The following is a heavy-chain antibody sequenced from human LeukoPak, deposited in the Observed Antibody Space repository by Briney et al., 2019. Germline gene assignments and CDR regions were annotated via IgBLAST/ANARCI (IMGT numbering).Heavy chain of an antibody. CDR2: IYYSGST. V-gene: IGHV4-59*08. D-gene: IGHD1-26*01. CDR3: ARPEGALKGGTHYFDY. J-gene: IGHJ4*02. CDR1: GGSISSYY. Sequence: PSETLSLTCTVSGGSISSYYWSWIRQPPGKGLEWIGYIYYSGSTNYNPSLKSRVTISVDTSKNQFSPKLSSVTAADTAVYYCARPEGALKGGTHYFDYWGQGTLVTVSS.